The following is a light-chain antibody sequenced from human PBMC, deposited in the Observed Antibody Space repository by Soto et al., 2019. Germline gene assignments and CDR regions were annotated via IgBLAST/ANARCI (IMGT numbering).Light chain of an antibody. V-gene: IGLV1-44*01. J-gene: IGLJ1*01. Sequence: QSVLTQPPSASGTPGHRVTISCSGSSSDIGSNAVNWFQQLPGTAPKLLIHSNNQRPSGVPDRFSASKSGTSVSLAISGLQYEDEADYYCASWDDSLNGYVFGTGTKVTVL. CDR2: SNN. CDR1: SSDIGSNA. CDR3: ASWDDSLNGYV.